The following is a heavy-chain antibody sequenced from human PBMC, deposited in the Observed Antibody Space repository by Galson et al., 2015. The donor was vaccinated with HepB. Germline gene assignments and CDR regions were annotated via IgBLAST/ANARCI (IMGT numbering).Heavy chain of an antibody. J-gene: IGHJ4*02. CDR2: IDPSDSYD. CDR3: TVWHNRGYYRQTTFEY. V-gene: IGHV5-10-1*01. Sequence: QSGAEVKKPGESLRISCEVSGHNFTSYWITWVRQVPGKGLEWMGRIDPSDSYDNYSPSFQGHVSISADKSVSSAFLQWGSLKASDTAMYYCTVWHNRGYYRQTTFEYWGQGTLVSVSS. D-gene: IGHD3-3*01. CDR1: GHNFTSYW.